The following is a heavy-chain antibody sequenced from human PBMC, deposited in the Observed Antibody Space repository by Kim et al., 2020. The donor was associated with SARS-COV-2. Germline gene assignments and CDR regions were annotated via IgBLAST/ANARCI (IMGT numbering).Heavy chain of an antibody. Sequence: GESLKISCKGSGYSFTSYWIGWVRQMPGKGLEWMGIIYPGDSDTRYSPSFQGQVTISADKSISTAYLQWSSLKASDTAMYYCAVGDYCSSTSCYFDAFDIWGQGTMVTVSS. CDR1: GYSFTSYW. V-gene: IGHV5-51*01. CDR2: IYPGDSDT. CDR3: AVGDYCSSTSCYFDAFDI. D-gene: IGHD2-2*01. J-gene: IGHJ3*02.